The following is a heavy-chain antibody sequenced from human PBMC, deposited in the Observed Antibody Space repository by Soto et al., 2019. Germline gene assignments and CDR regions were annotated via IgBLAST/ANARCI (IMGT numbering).Heavy chain of an antibody. J-gene: IGHJ4*02. Sequence: SVKVSCKASGGTFSSYTISWVRQTPGQGLEWMGRIIPILGIANYAQKFQGRVTITADKSTSTAYMELSSLRSEDTAVYYCARGSLVVTATTGPFDYWGQGTLVTVSS. CDR3: ARGSLVVTATTGPFDY. D-gene: IGHD2-21*02. V-gene: IGHV1-69*02. CDR1: GGTFSSYT. CDR2: IIPILGIA.